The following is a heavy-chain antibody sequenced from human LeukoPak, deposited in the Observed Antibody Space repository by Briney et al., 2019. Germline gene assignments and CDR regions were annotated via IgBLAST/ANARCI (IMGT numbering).Heavy chain of an antibody. D-gene: IGHD4-17*01. J-gene: IGHJ4*02. V-gene: IGHV4-4*02. CDR2: INHSGST. CDR3: ARGRAVTS. CDR1: GGSISSSNW. Sequence: SGTLSLTCAVSGGSISSSNWWSWVRQPPGKGLEWIGEINHSGSTNYNPSLKSRVTISVDTSKNQFSLKLSSVTAADTAVYYCARGRAVTSWGQGTLVTVSS.